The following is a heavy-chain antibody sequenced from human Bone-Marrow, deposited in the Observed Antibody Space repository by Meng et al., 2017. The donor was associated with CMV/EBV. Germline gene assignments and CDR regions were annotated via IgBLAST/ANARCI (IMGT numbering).Heavy chain of an antibody. J-gene: IGHJ4*02. V-gene: IGHV1-2*02. CDR2: INPNSGGT. CDR3: SIPYSSGCFDN. Sequence: ASVKVSCKASGYTFTGYYMHWVRQAPGQGLEWMGWINPNSGGTNYAQKFQGRVTMTRDTSISTADMELSRLRSDDTAVFYCSIPYSSGCFDNWGQGTLVTVSS. CDR1: GYTFTGYY. D-gene: IGHD6-19*01.